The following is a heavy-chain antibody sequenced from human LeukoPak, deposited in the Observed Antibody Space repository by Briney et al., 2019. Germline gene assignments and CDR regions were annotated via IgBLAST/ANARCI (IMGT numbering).Heavy chain of an antibody. Sequence: PSETLSLTCAVYGGSFSGYYWSWIRQPPGKGLEWIGEINHSGSTNYNPSLKSRVTISVDTSKNRFSLKLSSVTAADTAVYYCARLGEYCSSTSCYNWFDPWGQGTLVTVSS. V-gene: IGHV4-34*01. D-gene: IGHD2-2*01. CDR2: INHSGST. J-gene: IGHJ5*02. CDR1: GGSFSGYY. CDR3: ARLGEYCSSTSCYNWFDP.